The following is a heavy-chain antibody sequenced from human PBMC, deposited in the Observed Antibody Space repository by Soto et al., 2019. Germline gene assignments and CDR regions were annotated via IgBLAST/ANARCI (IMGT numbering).Heavy chain of an antibody. D-gene: IGHD2-21*02. V-gene: IGHV4-59*01. J-gene: IGHJ4*02. CDR1: GGSISSYY. CDR3: ARVVSVTATIYYFDY. Sequence: SETLSLTCTVSGGSISSYYWSWIRQPPGKGLEWIGYIYYSGSTNYNPSLKSRVTISVDTSKNQFSLKLSSVTAADTAVYYCARVVSVTATIYYFDYWGQGNLVTVSS. CDR2: IYYSGST.